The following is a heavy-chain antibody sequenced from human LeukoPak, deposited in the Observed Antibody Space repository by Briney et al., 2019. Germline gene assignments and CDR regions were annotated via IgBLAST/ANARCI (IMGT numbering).Heavy chain of an antibody. CDR1: GYTFTSYY. Sequence: ASVKVSCKASGYTFTSYYMHWVRQALGQGLEWMGIINPSGGSTSYAQKFQGRVTMTRDMSTSTVYMELSSLRSEDTAVYYCARDRCSSTSCYRFDPWGQGTLVTVSS. J-gene: IGHJ5*02. V-gene: IGHV1-46*01. CDR2: INPSGGST. CDR3: ARDRCSSTSCYRFDP. D-gene: IGHD2-2*01.